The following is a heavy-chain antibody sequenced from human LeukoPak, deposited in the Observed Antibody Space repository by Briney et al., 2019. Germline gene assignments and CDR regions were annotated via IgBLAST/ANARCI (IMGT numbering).Heavy chain of an antibody. CDR3: ARRTGSGWYNWFDP. D-gene: IGHD6-19*01. Sequence: GGSLRLSCAASGFTFSDYYMSWIRQAPGKGLEWVSYISSSGSTIYYADSVKGRFTISRDNAKNSLYLQMNSLRAEDTAVYYCARRTGSGWYNWFDPWGQGTLVTVSS. V-gene: IGHV3-11*04. CDR2: ISSSGSTI. J-gene: IGHJ5*02. CDR1: GFTFSDYY.